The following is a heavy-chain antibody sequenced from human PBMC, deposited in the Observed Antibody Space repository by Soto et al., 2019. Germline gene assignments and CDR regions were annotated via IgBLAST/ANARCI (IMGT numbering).Heavy chain of an antibody. J-gene: IGHJ3*02. CDR3: AADNWAGAGAFDI. CDR2: IGGYKGNT. CDR1: GYTFTNYG. Sequence: GASVKVSCKASGYTFTNYGVSWVRQASGQGLEWMGWIGGYKGNTNYAQKLQGRVTLTTDTSTSTAYMELSSLRSEDTAVYYCAADNWAGAGAFDIWGQGTMVTVSS. V-gene: IGHV1-18*01. D-gene: IGHD1-26*01.